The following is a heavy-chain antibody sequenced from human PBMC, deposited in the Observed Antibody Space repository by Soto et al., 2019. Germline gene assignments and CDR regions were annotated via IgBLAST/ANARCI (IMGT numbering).Heavy chain of an antibody. J-gene: IGHJ6*01. Sequence: AAVKTSCKASGYSYTTYAMHWRRQAPGQKLEWMGWINAGNGNTKYSQKFQGRVTITRDTSASTAYMELRSLRSEDTAVYYCARPTTTGWSLLDV. D-gene: IGHD6-19*01. V-gene: IGHV1-3*01. CDR1: GYSYTTYA. CDR3: ARPTTTGWSLLDV. CDR2: INAGNGNT.